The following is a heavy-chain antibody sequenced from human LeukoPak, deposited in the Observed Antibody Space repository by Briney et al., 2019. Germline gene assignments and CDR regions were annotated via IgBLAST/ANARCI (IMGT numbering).Heavy chain of an antibody. V-gene: IGHV1-2*02. J-gene: IGHJ5*02. CDR2: INPNTGGT. CDR1: GYIFTGYY. D-gene: IGHD6-19*01. CDR3: ARDMAGAEVNWFDP. Sequence: ASVKVSCKASGYIFTGYYMHWVRQAPGQGLEWMGWINPNTGGTDYAQKFQGRVTMTRDTSISTAYMELSRLRSDDTAVYYCARDMAGAEVNWFDPWGQGTLVTVSS.